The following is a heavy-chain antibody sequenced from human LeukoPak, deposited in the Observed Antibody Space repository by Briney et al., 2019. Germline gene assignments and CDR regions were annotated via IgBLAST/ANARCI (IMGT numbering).Heavy chain of an antibody. D-gene: IGHD3-22*01. CDR2: IYYRGST. J-gene: IGHJ5*02. CDR3: ARAYEAWAWFDP. CDR1: GGSISSYY. V-gene: IGHV4-59*01. Sequence: PSETLSLTCTVSGGSISSYYWSWIRQPPGKGLEWIGYIYYRGSTNYNPSLKSRVTISVDTSKNQFSLKLSSVTAADTAVYYCARAYEAWAWFDPWGQGTLVTVSS.